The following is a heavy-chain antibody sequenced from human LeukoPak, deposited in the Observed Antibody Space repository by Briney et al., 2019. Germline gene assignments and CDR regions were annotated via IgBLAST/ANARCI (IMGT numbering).Heavy chain of an antibody. Sequence: GGSLRLSCVASGFTFNNYAMSWVRQTPRRGLEWVSAMSGSGTSTYYVDSVKGRFTISRDSSKSTVYLQMNSLRAEDTALYYCAKDRYYDFWSGYYIGDNWGQGTLVTVSS. J-gene: IGHJ4*02. CDR1: GFTFNNYA. D-gene: IGHD3-3*01. CDR3: AKDRYYDFWSGYYIGDN. V-gene: IGHV3-23*01. CDR2: MSGSGTST.